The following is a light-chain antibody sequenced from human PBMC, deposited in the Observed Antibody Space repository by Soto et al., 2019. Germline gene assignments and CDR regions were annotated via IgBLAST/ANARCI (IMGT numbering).Light chain of an antibody. CDR2: LGS. Sequence: DIVMTQSPLSLPVTPAEPASMSCRSSQSLLHSNGYNFLDWYLQKPGQSPQLLIYLGSNRASGVPDRFSGSGSGTDFTLKISRVDAEDVGVYYCMQALQAPWTFGQGTKVEI. CDR1: QSLLHSNGYNF. J-gene: IGKJ1*01. V-gene: IGKV2-28*01. CDR3: MQALQAPWT.